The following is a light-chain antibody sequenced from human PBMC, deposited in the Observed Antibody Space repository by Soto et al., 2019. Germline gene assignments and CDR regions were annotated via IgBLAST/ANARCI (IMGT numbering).Light chain of an antibody. CDR3: QSYDSSLNSYV. CDR2: SNA. J-gene: IGLJ1*01. CDR1: SSDIGAGYD. V-gene: IGLV1-40*01. Sequence: QSVLTQPPSVSEAPGPTVTISCTGTSSDIGAGYDVHWYQQLPGAAPKLLIYSNAIRPSGVPDRFSGSKSGTSASLAITGLRAEDEADYYCQSYDSSLNSYVFGTGTRVTVL.